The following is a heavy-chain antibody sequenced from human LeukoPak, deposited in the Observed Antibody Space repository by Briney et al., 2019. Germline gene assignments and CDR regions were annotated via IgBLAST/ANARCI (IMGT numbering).Heavy chain of an antibody. CDR2: INHSGST. J-gene: IGHJ4*02. Sequence: SQTLSLTCAVSGGSISSGGYSWSWVRQPPGKGLEWIGEINHSGSTNYNPSLKSRVTISVDTSKNQFSLKLSSVTAADTAVYYCARGSFLAVAGMVGGDYWGQGTLVTVSS. V-gene: IGHV4-30-2*01. D-gene: IGHD6-19*01. CDR3: ARGSFLAVAGMVGGDY. CDR1: GGSISSGGYS.